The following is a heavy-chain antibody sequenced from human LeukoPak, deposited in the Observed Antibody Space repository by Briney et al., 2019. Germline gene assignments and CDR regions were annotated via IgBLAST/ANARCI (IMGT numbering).Heavy chain of an antibody. J-gene: IGHJ6*03. V-gene: IGHV3-30*02. CDR2: IRYDGSNK. CDR1: GFTFNSYA. D-gene: IGHD3-16*02. CDR3: AKSPGVISGYYMDV. Sequence: GGSLRLSCAASGFTFNSYAMHWVRQAPGKGLEWVAFIRYDGSNKYYADSVKGRFTISRDNSKNTLYLQMNSLRAEDTAVYYCAKSPGVISGYYMDVWGKGTTVTVSS.